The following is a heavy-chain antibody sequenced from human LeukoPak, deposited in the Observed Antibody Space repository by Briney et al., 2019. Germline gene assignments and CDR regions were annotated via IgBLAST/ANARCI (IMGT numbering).Heavy chain of an antibody. CDR3: ARDGAKAAAGTFDY. CDR2: ISAYNGNT. D-gene: IGHD6-13*01. V-gene: IGHV1-18*01. CDR1: GYTFSSNG. J-gene: IGHJ4*02. Sequence: ASVKVSCKASGYTFSSNGISWVRQAPGQGLEWMGWISAYNGNTNYAQEFQGRVTMTTDTSTSTAYMELRSLRSDDTAVYYCARDGAKAAAGTFDYWGQGTLVTVSS.